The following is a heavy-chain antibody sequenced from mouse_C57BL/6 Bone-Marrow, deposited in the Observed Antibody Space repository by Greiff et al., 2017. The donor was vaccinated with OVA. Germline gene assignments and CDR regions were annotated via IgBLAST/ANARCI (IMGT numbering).Heavy chain of an antibody. CDR2: IDPENGDT. V-gene: IGHV14-4*01. Sequence: VQLQQSGAELVRPGDSVKLSCTASGFNIKDDYMHWVKQRPEKGLEWSGWIDPENGDTAYASKFQVKATITTYTSSNTAYRQLSSLTSEDTAVYYGSTFRDCYYYCDYWGQGTTLTVSS. D-gene: IGHD2-3*01. CDR1: GFNIKDDY. CDR3: STFRDCYYYCDY. J-gene: IGHJ2*01.